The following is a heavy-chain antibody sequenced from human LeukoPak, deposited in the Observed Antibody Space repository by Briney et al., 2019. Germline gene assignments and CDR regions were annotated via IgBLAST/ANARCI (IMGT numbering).Heavy chain of an antibody. CDR1: GGSISSYY. CDR2: IYYSGST. CDR3: ARQRDYADYLDAFDV. D-gene: IGHD4-17*01. J-gene: IGHJ3*01. V-gene: IGHV4-59*08. Sequence: SETLSLTCTVSGGSISSYYWSWIRQPPGKGLEWIGYIYYSGSTNYNPSLKSRVTISADTSKNQFSLKLTSLTAADTAIYYCARQRDYADYLDAFDVWGQGTMVTVSS.